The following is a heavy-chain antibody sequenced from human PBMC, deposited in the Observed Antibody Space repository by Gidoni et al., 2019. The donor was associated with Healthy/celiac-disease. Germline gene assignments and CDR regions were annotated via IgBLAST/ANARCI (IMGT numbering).Heavy chain of an antibody. J-gene: IGHJ6*02. CDR3: ARGWLDDYVWGSYRLPTDV. D-gene: IGHD3-16*02. Sequence: QVQLQQWGAGLLKPSETLSLTCAVYGGSFSGYYWSWIRQPPGKGLEWIGEINHSGSTNYNPSLKSRVTISVDTSKNQFSLKLSSVTAADTAVYYCARGWLDDYVWGSYRLPTDVWGQGTTVTVSS. CDR2: INHSGST. V-gene: IGHV4-34*01. CDR1: GGSFSGYY.